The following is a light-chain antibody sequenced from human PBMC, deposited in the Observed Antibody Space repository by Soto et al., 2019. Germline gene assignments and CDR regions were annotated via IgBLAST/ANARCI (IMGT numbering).Light chain of an antibody. Sequence: DIQMTQSPSSLSASVGDRVTITCRASQDISNYLAWYQQKPGKVPKFLIYAVSTLQSGVPSRFSGSGSGTDFTLPISTLQPEDVATYYCQKYYSAPLTCGGGTKVGIK. V-gene: IGKV1-27*01. CDR3: QKYYSAPLT. J-gene: IGKJ4*02. CDR1: QDISNY. CDR2: AVS.